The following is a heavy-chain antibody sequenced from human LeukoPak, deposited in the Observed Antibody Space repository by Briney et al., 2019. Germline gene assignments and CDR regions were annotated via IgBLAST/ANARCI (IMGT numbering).Heavy chain of an antibody. D-gene: IGHD2-15*01. CDR1: GGTFSSYA. Sequence: ASVKVSCKASGGTFSSYAISWVRQAPGQGLEWMGGIIPIFGTAKYAQQFQGRVTITGDTSASTAYMELSSLRSEDMAVYYCARDYCSGGSCYHTMYYFDYWGQGTLVTVSS. V-gene: IGHV1-69*06. CDR2: IIPIFGTA. J-gene: IGHJ4*02. CDR3: ARDYCSGGSCYHTMYYFDY.